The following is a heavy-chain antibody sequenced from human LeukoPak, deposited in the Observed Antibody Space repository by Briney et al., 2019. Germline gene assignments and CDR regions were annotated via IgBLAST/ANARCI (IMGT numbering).Heavy chain of an antibody. V-gene: IGHV4-39*01. CDR1: GGSISSGGYS. J-gene: IGHJ4*02. Sequence: SETLSLTCAVSGGSISSGGYSWGWIRQPPGKGLEWIGSIYYSGRTFYNPSLKSRVTISVDTSKNQFSLKLNSVTAADTAVYYCASRGTRGVIEYWGQGTLVSVSS. CDR3: ASRGTRGVIEY. D-gene: IGHD3-10*01. CDR2: IYYSGRT.